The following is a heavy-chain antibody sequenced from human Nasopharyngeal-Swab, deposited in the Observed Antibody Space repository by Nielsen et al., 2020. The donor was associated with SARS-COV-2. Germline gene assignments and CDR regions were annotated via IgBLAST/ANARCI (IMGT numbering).Heavy chain of an antibody. CDR1: GGSISSYY. CDR2: IYYSGST. CDR3: ARAQGSYYYDSSGYYYYYYYGMDV. Sequence: SETLSLTCTVSGGSISSYYWSWIRQPPGKGLEWIGYIYYSGSTNYNPSLKSRVTISVDTSKNQFSLKLSSVTAADTAEYYCARAQGSYYYDSSGYYYYYYYGMDVWGQGTTVTVSS. V-gene: IGHV4-59*13. D-gene: IGHD3-22*01. J-gene: IGHJ6*02.